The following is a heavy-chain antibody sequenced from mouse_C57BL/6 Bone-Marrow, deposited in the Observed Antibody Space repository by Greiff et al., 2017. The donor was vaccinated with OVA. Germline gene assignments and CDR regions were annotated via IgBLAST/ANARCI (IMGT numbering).Heavy chain of an antibody. CDR2: ISGGGGNT. CDR1: GFTFSSYT. Sequence: EVMLVESGGGLVKPGGSLKLSCAASGFTFSSYTMSWVRQTPEKRLEWVATISGGGGNTYYPDSVKGRFTISRDNAKNTLYLQMSSLRSEDTALYYCARGGYYGSSYRYFDVWGTGTTVTVSS. J-gene: IGHJ1*03. CDR3: ARGGYYGSSYRYFDV. V-gene: IGHV5-9*01. D-gene: IGHD1-1*01.